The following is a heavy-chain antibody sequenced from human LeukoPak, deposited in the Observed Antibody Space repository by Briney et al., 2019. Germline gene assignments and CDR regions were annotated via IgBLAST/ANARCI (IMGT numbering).Heavy chain of an antibody. V-gene: IGHV4-30-2*01. CDR2: IHQSGGT. D-gene: IGHD2-15*01. J-gene: IGHJ4*02. CDR3: ARGAATWDY. Sequence: SETLSLTCAVSGDSASSGGHSWSWIRQTPGKGLEWIGYIHQSGGTFYNPSLKRRVTISIDRSKNHFSLRLNSVTAADTAVYFRARGAATWDYWGQGTLVTVSS. CDR1: GDSASSGGHS.